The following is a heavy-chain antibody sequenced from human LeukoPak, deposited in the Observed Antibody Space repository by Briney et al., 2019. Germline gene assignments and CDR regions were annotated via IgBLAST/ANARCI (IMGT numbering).Heavy chain of an antibody. CDR3: ARTPAAQVWSSYYFDY. J-gene: IGHJ4*02. Sequence: SETLSLTCTVSGGSISSGGYYWSWIRQHPGKGLEWIGYIYYSGSTYYNPSLKSRVTISVDTSKNQFSLKLSSVTAADTAVYYCARTPAAQVWSSYYFDYWGQGTLVTVSS. CDR1: GGSISSGGYY. D-gene: IGHD6-13*01. CDR2: IYYSGST. V-gene: IGHV4-31*03.